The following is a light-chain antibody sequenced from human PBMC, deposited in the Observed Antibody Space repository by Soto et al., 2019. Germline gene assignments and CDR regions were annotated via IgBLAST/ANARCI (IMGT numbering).Light chain of an antibody. CDR3: QQSYSVPY. CDR2: SAS. J-gene: IGKJ3*01. Sequence: DIQLTQSPFSLSASLGDRVTVTCRASENIDNYLNWYRQKPGEAPKLLIYSASRLQRGVPSRSSGGGSGTDFSLTISSLQSEDFATYYCQQSYSVPYFGPGTKVDIK. V-gene: IGKV1-39*01. CDR1: ENIDNY.